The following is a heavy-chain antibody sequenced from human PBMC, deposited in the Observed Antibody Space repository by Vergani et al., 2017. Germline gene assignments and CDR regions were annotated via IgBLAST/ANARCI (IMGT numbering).Heavy chain of an antibody. Sequence: QVQLVESGGGVVQPGRSLRLSCAASGFTFSSYGMHWVRQAPGKGLEWVAVIWYDGSNKYYSDSVKGRFTISRDNSKNTLYLQMSSLRAEATSVYYCARDGQLGSVDYWGQGTLVTVSS. J-gene: IGHJ4*02. D-gene: IGHD7-27*01. CDR3: ARDGQLGSVDY. CDR2: IWYDGSNK. V-gene: IGHV3-33*01. CDR1: GFTFSSYG.